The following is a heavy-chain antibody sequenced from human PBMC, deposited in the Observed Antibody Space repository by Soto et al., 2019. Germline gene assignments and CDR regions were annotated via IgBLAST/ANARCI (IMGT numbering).Heavy chain of an antibody. V-gene: IGHV3-15*01. J-gene: IGHJ4*02. CDR3: TTAKQQLVSFDY. D-gene: IGHD6-13*01. CDR2: IKSRTDGGTT. CDR1: GFTFSNAW. Sequence: GGSLRLSCAASGFTFSNAWMSWVRQAPGKGLEWVGRIKSRTDGGTTDYAAPVKGRFTISRDDSKNTLYLQMNSLKTEDTAVYYCTTAKQQLVSFDYWGQGTLVTVSS.